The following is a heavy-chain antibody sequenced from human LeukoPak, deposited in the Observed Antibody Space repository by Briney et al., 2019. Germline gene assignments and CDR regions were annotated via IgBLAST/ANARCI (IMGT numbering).Heavy chain of an antibody. CDR2: IYYSGST. CDR3: ARARYVNSFYAFDI. V-gene: IGHV4-59*08. Sequence: PSETLSLTCTVSGGSISPFYWSWIRQPPGKGLEWIAYIYYSGSTAYNPSLKSRVAISVDTSNNQVSLKLSSVTAADTAVYYCARARYVNSFYAFDIWGQGTLVTVSS. CDR1: GGSISPFY. J-gene: IGHJ3*02. D-gene: IGHD3-9*01.